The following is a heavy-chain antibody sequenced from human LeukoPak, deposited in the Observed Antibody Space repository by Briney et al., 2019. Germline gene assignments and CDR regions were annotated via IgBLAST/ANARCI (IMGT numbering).Heavy chain of an antibody. CDR3: ARGKAVDI. V-gene: IGHV3-7*04. Sequence: PGGSLRLSCAGSGFSLSNNWLTWVRQAPGKGLEWVANIKEDGSEKYYVDSVKGRFTISRDNAKESMYPQMNNLRAEDTAVYYCARGKAVDIWGQGTKVTVSS. CDR1: GFSLSNNW. J-gene: IGHJ3*02. CDR2: IKEDGSEK.